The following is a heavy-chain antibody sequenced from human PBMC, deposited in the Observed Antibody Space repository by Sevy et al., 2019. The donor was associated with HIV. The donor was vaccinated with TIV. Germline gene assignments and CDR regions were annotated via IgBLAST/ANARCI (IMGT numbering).Heavy chain of an antibody. CDR3: TRHGDGSGSYYYGLDV. V-gene: IGHV4-39*01. D-gene: IGHD3-10*01. CDR2: IYSSGST. Sequence: SETLSLTCTVSGGSISSSNYYWGWIRQSSGKGLEWIGSIYSSGSTYYNPSLKSRVTISVDTSNNQFSLKLSSVTAADTAAFYCTRHGDGSGSYYYGLDVWGQRTTVTVSS. CDR1: GGSISSSNYY. J-gene: IGHJ6*02.